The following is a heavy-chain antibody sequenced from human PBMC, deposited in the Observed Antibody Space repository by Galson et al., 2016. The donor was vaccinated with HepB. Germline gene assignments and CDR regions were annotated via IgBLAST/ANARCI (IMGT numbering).Heavy chain of an antibody. CDR3: ARGDYSSGEPGY. J-gene: IGHJ4*02. D-gene: IGHD6-19*01. V-gene: IGHV3-30-3*01. CDR1: GFTFSGYS. CDR2: LSKDGNAK. Sequence: SLRLSCATSGFTFSGYSMQWVRHVPGRGLEWLPLLSKDGNAKYYADSVQGRFTISRDNSKDTLYLYMSGLRPEDTAVYYCARGDYSSGEPGYWGQGTLVTVSS.